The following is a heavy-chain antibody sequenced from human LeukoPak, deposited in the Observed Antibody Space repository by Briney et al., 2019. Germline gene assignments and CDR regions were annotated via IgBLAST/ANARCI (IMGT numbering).Heavy chain of an antibody. CDR3: ARHLDDSSGYYYRTMYYFDY. V-gene: IGHV5-51*01. Sequence: GESLKISCKDSGYSFTTYRIGWVRQMPGKGLEWMGVVSPGDSDTRYSPSFQGQVTISADKSISTAYLQWSSLKASDTAMYYCARHLDDSSGYYYRTMYYFDYWGQGTLVTVSS. CDR2: VSPGDSDT. CDR1: GYSFTTYR. J-gene: IGHJ4*02. D-gene: IGHD3-22*01.